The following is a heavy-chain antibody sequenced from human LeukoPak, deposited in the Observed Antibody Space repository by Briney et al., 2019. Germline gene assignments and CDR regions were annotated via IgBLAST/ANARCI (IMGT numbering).Heavy chain of an antibody. Sequence: PGGSLRLSCAASGFTFSNYAMSWVRQAPGKGLEWVSAISGSGGSTYYADSVKGRFTISRDNSKNTLYLQMNNMRAEDTATYYCTKGQVYGVERGQGTLVTVSS. J-gene: IGHJ4*02. CDR3: TKGQVYGVE. CDR1: GFTFSNYA. D-gene: IGHD4-17*01. CDR2: ISGSGGST. V-gene: IGHV3-23*01.